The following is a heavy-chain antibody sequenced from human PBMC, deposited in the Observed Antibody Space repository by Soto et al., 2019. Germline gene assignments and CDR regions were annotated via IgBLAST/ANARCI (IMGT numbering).Heavy chain of an antibody. D-gene: IGHD3-3*01. CDR2: ISPNNGHT. CDR1: GYSFSSYG. V-gene: IGHV1-18*01. CDR3: ARVIMFFGVATLGNYFDY. Sequence: QVQLVQSGAEVKKPGASVRVSCKASGYSFSSYGLGWVRQAPGQGPEWMGWISPNNGHTNYAQKFQGRVTMTTDTSTSTAYMEMRSLRSDDAAVYYCARVIMFFGVATLGNYFDYWGQGTRVTVSS. J-gene: IGHJ4*02.